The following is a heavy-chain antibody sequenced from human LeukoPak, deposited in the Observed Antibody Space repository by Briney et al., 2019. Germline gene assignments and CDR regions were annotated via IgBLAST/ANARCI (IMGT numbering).Heavy chain of an antibody. V-gene: IGHV1-2*02. CDR1: GYTFTGYY. J-gene: IGHJ6*03. D-gene: IGHD5-12*01. CDR2: INPNSGGT. Sequence: ASVKVSCKASGYTFTGYYMHWVRQAPGQGLEWMGWINPNSGGTNYAQKFQGRVTMTRDTSISTAYMELSRLRSDDTAVYYCARDRYSGYDFGDYYYYMDVWGKGTTVTASS. CDR3: ARDRYSGYDFGDYYYYMDV.